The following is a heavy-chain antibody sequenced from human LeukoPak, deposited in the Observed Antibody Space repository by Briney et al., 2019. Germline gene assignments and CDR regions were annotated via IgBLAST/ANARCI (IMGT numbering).Heavy chain of an antibody. CDR2: TYYRSKWYN. V-gene: IGHV6-1*01. D-gene: IGHD2-15*01. CDR3: ARGLGYCSGGSCYPGDYYMDV. J-gene: IGHJ6*03. Sequence: SQTLSLTCAISGDSVSSNSAAWNWIRQSPSRGLEWLGRTYYRSKWYNDYAVSVKSRITINPGTSKNQFSLQLNSVTPEDTAVYYCARGLGYCSGGSCYPGDYYMDVWGKGTTVTVSS. CDR1: GDSVSSNSAA.